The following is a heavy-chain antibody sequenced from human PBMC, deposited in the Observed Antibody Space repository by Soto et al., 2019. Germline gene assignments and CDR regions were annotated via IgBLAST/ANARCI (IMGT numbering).Heavy chain of an antibody. Sequence: SLRLSCAASGFTFSSYGMHWVRQAPGKGLEWVAVIWYDGSNKYYADSVKGRFTISRDNSKNTLYLQMNSLRAEDTAVYYCARLVCSGGSCYPGYYGMDVWGQGTLVTVSS. CDR2: IWYDGSNK. D-gene: IGHD2-15*01. V-gene: IGHV3-33*01. J-gene: IGHJ6*02. CDR3: ARLVCSGGSCYPGYYGMDV. CDR1: GFTFSSYG.